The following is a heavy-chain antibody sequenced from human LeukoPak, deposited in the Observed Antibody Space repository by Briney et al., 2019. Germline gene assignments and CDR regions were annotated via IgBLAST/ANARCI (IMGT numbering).Heavy chain of an antibody. D-gene: IGHD3-22*01. V-gene: IGHV4-38-2*02. CDR3: ARETYYYDSSGYLSIGAFDI. CDR2: IYHSGST. Sequence: SETLSLTCAVSCYSISSGYYWGWIRQPPGKGLEWIGSIYHSGSTYYNPSLKSRVTISVDTSKNQFSLKLSSVTAADTAVYYCARETYYYDSSGYLSIGAFDIWGQGTMVTVSS. CDR1: CYSISSGYY. J-gene: IGHJ3*02.